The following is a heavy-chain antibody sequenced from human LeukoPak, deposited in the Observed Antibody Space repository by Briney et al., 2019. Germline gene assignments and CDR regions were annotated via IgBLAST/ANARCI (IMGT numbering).Heavy chain of an antibody. V-gene: IGHV3-43*02. Sequence: GGSLRLSXAASGFTFDDYAMHWVCQAPGKGLEWVSFISGDSVHTFYADSVKGRFTISRDNSKNSFYLQMNSLRTEDTALYYCAKDRDTTGYEHWGQGTLVAVSS. CDR1: GFTFDDYA. CDR2: ISGDSVHT. D-gene: IGHD3-22*01. J-gene: IGHJ1*01. CDR3: AKDRDTTGYEH.